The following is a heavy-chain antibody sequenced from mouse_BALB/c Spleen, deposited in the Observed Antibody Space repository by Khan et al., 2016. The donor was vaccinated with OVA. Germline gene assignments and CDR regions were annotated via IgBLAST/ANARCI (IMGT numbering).Heavy chain of an antibody. CDR1: GYTFSSYW. J-gene: IGHJ4*01. D-gene: IGHD4-1*01. CDR3: SRGGLGRAMDY. Sequence: VQLQQSGAEVMKPGASVKISCKTTGYTFSSYWIEWVKQTPGHGLEWIGEILPGSVSIKYNEKFKGKATFTAETSSNTAYIQFSSLTSEDSVVYYCSRGGLGRAMDYWGQGTSVAVSS. CDR2: ILPGSVSI. V-gene: IGHV1-9*01.